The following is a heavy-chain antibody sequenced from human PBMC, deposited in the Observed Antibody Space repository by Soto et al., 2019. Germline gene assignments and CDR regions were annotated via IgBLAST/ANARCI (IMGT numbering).Heavy chain of an antibody. D-gene: IGHD3-3*01. J-gene: IGHJ5*02. CDR2: IYYSGST. CDR3: ARHDPNFWSGSNGWFDP. Sequence: PSETLSLTCTVSGGSISSYYWSWIRQPPGKGLEWIGYIYYSGSTNYNPSLKSRVTISVDTSKNQFSLKLSSVTAADTAVYYCARHDPNFWSGSNGWFDPWGQGTLVTVSS. V-gene: IGHV4-59*08. CDR1: GGSISSYY.